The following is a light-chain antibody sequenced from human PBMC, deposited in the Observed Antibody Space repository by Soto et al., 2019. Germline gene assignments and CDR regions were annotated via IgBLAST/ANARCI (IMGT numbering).Light chain of an antibody. CDR2: GAS. CDR3: QQYNSWPRST. CDR1: QSVSSN. V-gene: IGKV3-15*01. Sequence: EIVMTQSPATLSVSPGERATLSCRASQSVSSNLAWYQQKPGQAPRLLIYGASTRATGIPARFSGSGSGTEFTLTISSLQSEDFAVYYCQQYNSWPRSTFGQGTRLEI. J-gene: IGKJ5*01.